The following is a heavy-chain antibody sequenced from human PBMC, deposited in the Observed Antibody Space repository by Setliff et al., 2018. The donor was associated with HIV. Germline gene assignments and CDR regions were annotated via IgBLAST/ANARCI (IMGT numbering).Heavy chain of an antibody. Sequence: SQTLSLTCAISGDSVSSNNAAWNWIRQSPLRGLEWLGRTYFRSKWYFDYAVSVKSRIIINPDTSKNQFSLHLNSVTPEDTAVYYCASYRKAERWLQLGGNLDYWGQGTQVTVSS. CDR1: GDSVSSNNAA. CDR3: ASYRKAERWLQLGGNLDY. CDR2: TYFRSKWYF. V-gene: IGHV6-1*01. J-gene: IGHJ4*02. D-gene: IGHD5-12*01.